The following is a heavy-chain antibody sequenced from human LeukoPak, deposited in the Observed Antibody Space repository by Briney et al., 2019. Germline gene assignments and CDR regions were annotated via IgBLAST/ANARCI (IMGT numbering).Heavy chain of an antibody. CDR3: ARAGQFDYFDY. CDR1: GFTFSSYW. J-gene: IGHJ4*02. Sequence: GGSLRLSXAASGFTFSSYWMHWVRQAPGKGLVWVSRINSDGSSTSYADSVKGRFTISRDNAKNTLYLQMNSPRAEDTAVYYCARAGQFDYFDYWGQGTLVTVSS. V-gene: IGHV3-74*01. D-gene: IGHD1-14*01. CDR2: INSDGSST.